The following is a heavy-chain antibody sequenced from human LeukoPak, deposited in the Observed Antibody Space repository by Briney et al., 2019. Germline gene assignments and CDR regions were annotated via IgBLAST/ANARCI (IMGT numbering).Heavy chain of an antibody. Sequence: GASVKVSCKASGGTFSSYAISWVRQAPGQGLEWMGRIIPILGIANYAQKFQGRVTITADKSTSTAYMELSSLRSEDTAVYYCARDRIVEGTMVRGNTWRYYYGMDVWGQGTTVTVSS. CDR1: GGTFSSYA. CDR3: ARDRIVEGTMVRGNTWRYYYGMDV. J-gene: IGHJ6*02. V-gene: IGHV1-69*04. CDR2: IIPILGIA. D-gene: IGHD3-10*01.